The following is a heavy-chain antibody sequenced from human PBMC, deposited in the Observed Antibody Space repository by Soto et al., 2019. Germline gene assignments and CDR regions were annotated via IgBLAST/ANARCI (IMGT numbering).Heavy chain of an antibody. Sequence: LVKGSCKAAGCTFSSYAGSWGRQATGQGLEWMGWMNPNSGNTGYPQKFQGRVTMTRNTSISTAYMELSSLRFEDTAVYYCARSPPRVERNNYAGGWFAPWGQRTLVTVSP. V-gene: IGHV1-8*02. CDR2: MNPNSGNT. CDR1: GCTFSSYA. D-gene: IGHD4-4*01. CDR3: ARSPPRVERNNYAGGWFAP. J-gene: IGHJ5*02.